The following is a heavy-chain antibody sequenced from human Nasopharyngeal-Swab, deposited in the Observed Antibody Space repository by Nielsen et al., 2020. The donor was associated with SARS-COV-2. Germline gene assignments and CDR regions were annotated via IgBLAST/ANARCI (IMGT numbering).Heavy chain of an antibody. CDR1: GFTFSSHS. D-gene: IGHD3-3*01. J-gene: IGHJ4*02. CDR2: ISSSSSTM. V-gene: IGHV3-48*04. Sequence: GESLKISCAASGFTFSSHSMNWVRQAPGKGLEWVSYISSSSSTMYYADSVKGRFTISRDNAKNSLYLQMNSLKAEDTAVYYCAREPELRFLEWLTYYFDYWGQGTLVTVSS. CDR3: AREPELRFLEWLTYYFDY.